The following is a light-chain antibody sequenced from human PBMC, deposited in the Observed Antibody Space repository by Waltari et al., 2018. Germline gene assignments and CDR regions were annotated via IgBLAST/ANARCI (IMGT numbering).Light chain of an antibody. CDR1: QSVLYSSNNKNY. J-gene: IGKJ1*01. V-gene: IGKV4-1*01. CDR2: WAS. Sequence: DIVITHSPDSLAVSLRERVTINCKSSQSVLYSSNNKNYLAWYQQKPGQPPKLLIYWASTRESGVPDRFSGSGSGTDFTLTISSLQAENVAVYYCQQYYSTPCTFGQGTKVEIK. CDR3: QQYYSTPCT.